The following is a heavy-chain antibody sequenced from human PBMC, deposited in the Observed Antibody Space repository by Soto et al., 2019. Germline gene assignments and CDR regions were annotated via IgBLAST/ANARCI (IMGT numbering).Heavy chain of an antibody. CDR2: ISGSGGST. CDR3: AKGLTIFGVVTGGMDV. Sequence: EVQLLESGGGLVQPGGSLRLSCAASGFTFSSYAMSWVRQAPGKGLEWVSAISGSGGSTYYADSVKGRFTISRDNSKNTLYLQMNSLRAEDTAVYYWAKGLTIFGVVTGGMDVWGQGTTVTVSS. V-gene: IGHV3-23*01. J-gene: IGHJ6*02. D-gene: IGHD3-3*01. CDR1: GFTFSSYA.